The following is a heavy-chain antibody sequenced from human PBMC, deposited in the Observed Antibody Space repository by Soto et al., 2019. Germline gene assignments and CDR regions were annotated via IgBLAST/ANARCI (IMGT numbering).Heavy chain of an antibody. V-gene: IGHV4-39*01. D-gene: IGHD2-21*02. CDR2: IYYSGST. CDR3: ARHEGSYCGGDCYSIWVSGFDP. Sequence: PSETLSLTCTVSGGSISSSSYYWGWIRQPPGKGLEWLGSIYYSGSTYYNPSLKSRVTISVDTSKNQFSLKLSSVTAADTAVYYCARHEGSYCGGDCYSIWVSGFDPWGQGTLVTVSS. J-gene: IGHJ5*02. CDR1: GGSISSSSYY.